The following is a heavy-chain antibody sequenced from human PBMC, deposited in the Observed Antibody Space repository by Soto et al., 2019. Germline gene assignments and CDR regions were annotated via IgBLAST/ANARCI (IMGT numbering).Heavy chain of an antibody. J-gene: IGHJ3*01. D-gene: IGHD3-3*01. Sequence: ASVKVSCKAPADTFTSYYIHWVRQAPGHGLEWMGWISTHNGNTIYAQKFQGRVIMTMDTSTTTVYMELRSLRPDDTAVYLCAREGILGLFDAYDLWGQGTMVTVSS. V-gene: IGHV1-18*04. CDR1: ADTFTSYY. CDR3: AREGILGLFDAYDL. CDR2: ISTHNGNT.